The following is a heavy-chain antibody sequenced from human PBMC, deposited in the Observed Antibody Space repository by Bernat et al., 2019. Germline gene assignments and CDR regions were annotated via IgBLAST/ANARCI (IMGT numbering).Heavy chain of an antibody. Sequence: QVQLQESGPGLVRPSQTLSLTCTVSGGSISSGDYYWSWIRQHPGKGLEYIGHIHYSGNTKYNPSLKSRITMSVDTSKNQFSLHLSSVTAADTAIFYCARGRDDYNDSYQTCVFDSWGQGTLVTVSS. J-gene: IGHJ4*02. D-gene: IGHD5-24*01. CDR2: IHYSGNT. V-gene: IGHV4-31*03. CDR3: ARGRDDYNDSYQTCVFDS. CDR1: GGSISSGDYY.